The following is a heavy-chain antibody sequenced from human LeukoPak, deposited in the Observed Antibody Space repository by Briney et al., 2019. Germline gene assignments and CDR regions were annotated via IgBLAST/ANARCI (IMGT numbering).Heavy chain of an antibody. Sequence: SGPALVKPTQTLTLTCTFSGFSLSTSGMCVSWIRQPPGKALEWLARIDWDDDKYYSTSLKTRLTISKDTSKNQVVLTMTNMDPVDTATYYCARSSSGCNLDAFDIWGQGTMVTVSS. CDR3: ARSSSGCNLDAFDI. CDR2: IDWDDDK. CDR1: GFSLSTSGMC. J-gene: IGHJ3*02. D-gene: IGHD6-19*01. V-gene: IGHV2-70*11.